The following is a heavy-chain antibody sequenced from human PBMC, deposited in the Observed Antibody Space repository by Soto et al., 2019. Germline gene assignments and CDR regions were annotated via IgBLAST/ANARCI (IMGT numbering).Heavy chain of an antibody. CDR1: GGSVSSGSYY. Sequence: SETLSLTCTVSGGSVSSGSYYWSWIRQPPGKGLEWIGYIYYSGSTNYNPSLKSRVTISVDTSKNQFSLKLSSVTAADTAVYYCAIEMKRYSSSWRGPGGRKNWFDPWGQGTLVTVSS. D-gene: IGHD6-13*01. J-gene: IGHJ5*02. CDR2: IYYSGST. CDR3: AIEMKRYSSSWRGPGGRKNWFDP. V-gene: IGHV4-61*01.